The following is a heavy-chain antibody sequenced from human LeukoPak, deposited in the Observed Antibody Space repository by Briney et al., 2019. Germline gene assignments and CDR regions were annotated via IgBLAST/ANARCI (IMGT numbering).Heavy chain of an antibody. Sequence: GGPLRLSCAASGFTFSSYSMNWVRQAPGKGLEWVSYISSSSSTIYYADSVKGRFTISRDNAKNSLYLQMNSLRAEDTAVYYCAREGGSGWSYYFDYWGQGTLVTVSS. CDR1: GFTFSSYS. CDR3: AREGGSGWSYYFDY. CDR2: ISSSSSTI. V-gene: IGHV3-48*01. J-gene: IGHJ4*02. D-gene: IGHD6-19*01.